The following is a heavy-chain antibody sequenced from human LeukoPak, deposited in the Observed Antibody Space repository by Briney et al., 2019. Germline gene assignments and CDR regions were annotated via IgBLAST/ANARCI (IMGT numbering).Heavy chain of an antibody. CDR1: GASISSYY. Sequence: PSETLPLTCTVSGASISSYYGSWIRQPPGKGLEWIGYIYYSGSTNYSPSLQSRVTISVDTSRNQFSLKLTSVTAADTAVYYCARDGTSGYFPWYFDLWGRGTLVTVSS. J-gene: IGHJ2*01. CDR2: IYYSGST. CDR3: ARDGTSGYFPWYFDL. V-gene: IGHV4-59*01. D-gene: IGHD3-22*01.